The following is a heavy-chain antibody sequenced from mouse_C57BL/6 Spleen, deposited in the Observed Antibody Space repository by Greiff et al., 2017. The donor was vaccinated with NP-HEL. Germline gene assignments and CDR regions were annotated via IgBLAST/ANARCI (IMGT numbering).Heavy chain of an antibody. J-gene: IGHJ4*01. CDR2: IWSGGST. CDR1: GFSLTSYG. CDR3: ASRGTTVVAGAMDY. V-gene: IGHV2-2*01. Sequence: VQLQQSGPGLVQPSQSLSITCTVSGFSLTSYGVHWVRQSPGKGLEWLGVIWSGGSTDYNAAFISRLSISKDNSKSQVFFKMNSLQADDTAIYYCASRGTTVVAGAMDYWGQGTSVTVSS. D-gene: IGHD1-1*01.